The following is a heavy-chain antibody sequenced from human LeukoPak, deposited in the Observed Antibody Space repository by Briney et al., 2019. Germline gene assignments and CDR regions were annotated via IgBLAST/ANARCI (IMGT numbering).Heavy chain of an antibody. CDR3: AKDRSIGTYYTFDH. CDR2: ISASGLMA. D-gene: IGHD1-26*01. Sequence: GGSLRLSCAASGFTFTDYAMTWVRQAPGKGLEWVSSISASGLMAYYADSVKGRFTVSRDNSKNTLYLQMNSLTAADTAVYYCAKDRSIGTYYTFDHWGQGTLVTVSS. J-gene: IGHJ4*02. CDR1: GFTFTDYA. V-gene: IGHV3-23*01.